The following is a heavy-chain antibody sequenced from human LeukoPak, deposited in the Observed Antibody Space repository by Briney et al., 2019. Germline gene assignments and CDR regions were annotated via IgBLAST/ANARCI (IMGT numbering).Heavy chain of an antibody. V-gene: IGHV3-53*01. D-gene: IGHD5-24*01. Sequence: HPGGSLRLSCAASGFTVSSNYMSWVRQAPGKGLEWVSVIYSGGSTYYADSVKGRFTISRDNSKNTLYLQMNSLRAEDTAVYYCARTVRDGYLPNAFDIWGQGTMVTVSS. CDR3: ARTVRDGYLPNAFDI. J-gene: IGHJ3*02. CDR2: IYSGGST. CDR1: GFTVSSNY.